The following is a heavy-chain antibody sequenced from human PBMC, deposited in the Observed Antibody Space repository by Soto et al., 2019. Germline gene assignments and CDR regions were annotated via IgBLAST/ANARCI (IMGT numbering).Heavy chain of an antibody. D-gene: IGHD6-19*01. Sequence: QVQLVQSGAEVKKPGSSVKVSCKASGGTFSSYAISWVRQAPGQGLEWMGGIIPIFGTANYAQKFQGRVTITADKPTSTAYMELSSLSSEDTAVYYCAGQYSSGWYGDWFDPRCQGPLLTASP. CDR1: GGTFSSYA. CDR2: IIPIFGTA. J-gene: IGHJ5*02. V-gene: IGHV1-69*06. CDR3: AGQYSSGWYGDWFDP.